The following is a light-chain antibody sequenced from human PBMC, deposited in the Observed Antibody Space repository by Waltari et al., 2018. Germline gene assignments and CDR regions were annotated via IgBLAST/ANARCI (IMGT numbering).Light chain of an antibody. V-gene: IGKV4-1*01. J-gene: IGKJ1*01. Sequence: DIVMTQSPDSLAVSLGERATINCKSSQSIFYTSNDKNYLAWYQQRPGQPPKLLIYWASTRASGVPDRFSGSGSVTDFTLTISNLQAEDVSVYFCQQYYTTPRTFGQGTKVEIK. CDR2: WAS. CDR1: QSIFYTSNDKNY. CDR3: QQYYTTPRT.